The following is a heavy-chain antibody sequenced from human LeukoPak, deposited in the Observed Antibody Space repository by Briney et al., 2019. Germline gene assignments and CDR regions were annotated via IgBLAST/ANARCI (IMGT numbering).Heavy chain of an antibody. D-gene: IGHD2-15*01. J-gene: IGHJ4*02. CDR2: IRSSSSYI. Sequence: GGSLRLSCAASGFTFSTYSMNWVRQAPGKGLEWVSYIRSSSSYIYYADSVKGRFTVSRDNSRKTLYLQINSLRAEDTALYYCAREEVGAAVDWGQGTLVTVSS. CDR3: AREEVGAAVD. V-gene: IGHV3-21*04. CDR1: GFTFSTYS.